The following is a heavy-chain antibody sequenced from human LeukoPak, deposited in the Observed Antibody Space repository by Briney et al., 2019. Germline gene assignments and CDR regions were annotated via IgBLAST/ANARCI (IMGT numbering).Heavy chain of an antibody. CDR2: ISAYNGNT. J-gene: IGHJ4*02. V-gene: IGHV1-18*01. CDR3: ARSADGSGYYDY. Sequence: VASVKVSCKASGYTFTSYDINWVRQAPGQGLEWMGWISAYNGNTNYAQKLQGRVTMTTDTSTSTAYMELRSLRSDDTAVYYCARSADGSGYYDYWGQGTLVTVSS. D-gene: IGHD3-22*01. CDR1: GYTFTSYD.